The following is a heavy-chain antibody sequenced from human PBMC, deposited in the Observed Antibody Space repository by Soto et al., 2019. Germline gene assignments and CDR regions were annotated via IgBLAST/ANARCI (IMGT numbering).Heavy chain of an antibody. D-gene: IGHD4-17*01. CDR3: ARDPAVTTLNYYYYGMDV. Sequence: GASVKVSCKASGYTFTGYDMHWVLQAPGQGLEWMGWINPNSGGTNYAQKFQGRVTMTRDTSISTAYMELSRLRSDDTAVYYCARDPAVTTLNYYYYGMDVWGQGTTVTVSS. V-gene: IGHV1-2*02. J-gene: IGHJ6*02. CDR1: GYTFTGYD. CDR2: INPNSGGT.